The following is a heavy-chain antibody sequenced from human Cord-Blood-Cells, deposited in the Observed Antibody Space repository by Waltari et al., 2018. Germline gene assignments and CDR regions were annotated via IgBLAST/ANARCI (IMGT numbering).Heavy chain of an antibody. Sequence: QVQLVESGGGVVQPGESLRPSCAASGFTFSTSGLDWVRQAPGKGLEWVAYIRSDGSNINYADSVKGRFTISRDNSKNTLYLQMNSLRAEDTAVYYCATYSASRGFNYWGQGTLVTVSS. CDR1: GFTFSTSG. D-gene: IGHD6-13*01. CDR3: ATYSASRGFNY. V-gene: IGHV3-30*02. CDR2: IRSDGSNI. J-gene: IGHJ4*02.